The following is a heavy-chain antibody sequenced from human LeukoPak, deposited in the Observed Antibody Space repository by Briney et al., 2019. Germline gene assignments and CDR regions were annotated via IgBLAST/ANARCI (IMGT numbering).Heavy chain of an antibody. CDR3: ARLSGAFGGHIRARGVFID. V-gene: IGHV4/OR15-8*02. J-gene: IGHJ4*02. D-gene: IGHD3-10*01. CDR2: VYYTGNP. Sequence: PSETLSLTCGVSGTSITTSFWWSWVRQSPGKGLEWIGEVYYTGNPNYNPSLKSRVSVSMDKSKNEFSLILTSMTAADTGVYYCARLSGAFGGHIRARGVFIDWGQGTQVTVSS. CDR1: GTSITTSFW.